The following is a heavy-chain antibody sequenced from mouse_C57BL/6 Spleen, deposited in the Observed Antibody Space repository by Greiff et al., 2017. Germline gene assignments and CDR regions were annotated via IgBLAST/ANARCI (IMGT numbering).Heavy chain of an antibody. J-gene: IGHJ1*03. CDR1: GFTFSSYA. CDR3: AREEGNYGYFDV. Sequence: EVQLVESGGGLVKPGGSLKLSCAASGFTFSSYAMSWVRQTPEKRLEWVATISDGGSYTYYPDNVKGRFTLSRDNAKNNLYLQRSHLKSEDTAMYYCAREEGNYGYFDVWGTGTTVTVSA. V-gene: IGHV5-4*01. D-gene: IGHD2-1*01. CDR2: ISDGGSYT.